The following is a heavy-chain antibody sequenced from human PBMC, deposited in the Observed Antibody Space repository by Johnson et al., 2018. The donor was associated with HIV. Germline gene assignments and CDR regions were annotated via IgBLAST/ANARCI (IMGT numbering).Heavy chain of an antibody. CDR2: IKQDGSEK. CDR1: GFTFSSYW. J-gene: IGHJ3*02. Sequence: VQLVESGGGLVQPGGSLRLSCAASGFTFSSYWMSWVRQAPGKGLEWVSNIKQDGSEKNYVDPVKGRFIISRDNAKDSLYLQMNSLRAEDTAVYYCARSIMGAGPFDIWGQGTMVTVSS. V-gene: IGHV3-7*05. CDR3: ARSIMGAGPFDI.